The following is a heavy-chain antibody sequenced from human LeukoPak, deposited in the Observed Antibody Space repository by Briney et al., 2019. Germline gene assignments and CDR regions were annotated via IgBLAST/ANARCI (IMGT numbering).Heavy chain of an antibody. CDR1: GGSISSGDYY. J-gene: IGHJ5*02. D-gene: IGHD3-3*01. V-gene: IGHV4-30-4*08. CDR2: IYYSGST. CDR3: ARAVDFWSGSDPGWFDP. Sequence: PSQTLSLTCTASGGSISSGDYYWSWIRQPPGKGLEWIGYIYYSGSTYYNPSLKSRVTISVDTSKNQFSLKLSSVTAADTAVYYCARAVDFWSGSDPGWFDPWGQGTLVTVSS.